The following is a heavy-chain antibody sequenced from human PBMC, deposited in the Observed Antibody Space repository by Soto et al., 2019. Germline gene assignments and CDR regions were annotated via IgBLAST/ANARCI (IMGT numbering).Heavy chain of an antibody. CDR2: IIPFLGSS. CDR1: GGTFSDYT. J-gene: IGHJ6*02. D-gene: IGHD6-6*01. Sequence: QVQLVQSGAEVKRPGSSVKVSCRASGGTFSDYTFSWVRQAPGQGLEWLGGIIPFLGSSKYANNFQARGTFSADESTATAFMALSSLRSGDTAVYYCAAKKYRTSSTNYFYNYGMDIWGQGTTVTVSS. V-gene: IGHV1-69*01. CDR3: AAKKYRTSSTNYFYNYGMDI.